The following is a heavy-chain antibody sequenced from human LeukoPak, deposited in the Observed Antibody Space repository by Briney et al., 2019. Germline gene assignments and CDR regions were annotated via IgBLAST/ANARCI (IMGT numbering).Heavy chain of an antibody. V-gene: IGHV3-7*01. J-gene: IGHJ4*02. D-gene: IGHD3-10*01. CDR3: ARIGLYYSSRYYFDF. Sequence: EGSLRLSCAASGFIFSTNWMSWFRQAPGKGLEWVANINQDGSEKYYVDSVKGRLTISRDNAKNSLYLQMNSLRAEDTAVYYCARIGLYYSSRYYFDFWGQGTLVTVSS. CDR2: INQDGSEK. CDR1: GFIFSTNW.